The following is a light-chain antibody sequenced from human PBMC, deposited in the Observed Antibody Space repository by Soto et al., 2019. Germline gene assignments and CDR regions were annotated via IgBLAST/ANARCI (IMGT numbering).Light chain of an antibody. V-gene: IGKV1-5*01. Sequence: IQMPHSPSTLSASVGARGTSTYRASQTITRGMAWYQQKPGKAPKLLIYAASTLQSGVPLRFSGSGSGTDFTLTISSLQREDFPTYYCQLLYIYPLTLGGGTKVDIK. CDR2: AAS. J-gene: IGKJ4*01. CDR3: QLLYIYPLT. CDR1: QTITRG.